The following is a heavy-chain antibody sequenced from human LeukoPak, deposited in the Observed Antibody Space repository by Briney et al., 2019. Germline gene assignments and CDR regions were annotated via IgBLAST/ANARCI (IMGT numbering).Heavy chain of an antibody. CDR1: GFSFDRYG. CDR3: ARHESGSYYLINFDY. CDR2: INWNGGTT. J-gene: IGHJ4*02. Sequence: GGSLRLSCAASGFSFDRYGMSWVRQAPGKGLEWVSGINWNGGTTGYADSVKGRFTISRDNAKNALYLQMNSLRVEDTALYYCARHESGSYYLINFDYWGQGTLVTVSS. D-gene: IGHD1-26*01. V-gene: IGHV3-20*04.